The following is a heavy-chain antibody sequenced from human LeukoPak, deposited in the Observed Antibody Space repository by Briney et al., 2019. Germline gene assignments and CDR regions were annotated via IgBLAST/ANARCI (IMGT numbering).Heavy chain of an antibody. CDR2: INQDGSET. CDR1: GFISSSYW. V-gene: IGHV3-7*04. Sequence: TGGSLRLSCAASGFISSSYWMTWVRQSPGKGLEWVASINQDGSETYYVDSVKGRFTISRDNAKNSQYLQMNSLRDEDTAVYYCARAALSAFDIWGQGTMVTVSS. J-gene: IGHJ3*02. CDR3: ARAALSAFDI.